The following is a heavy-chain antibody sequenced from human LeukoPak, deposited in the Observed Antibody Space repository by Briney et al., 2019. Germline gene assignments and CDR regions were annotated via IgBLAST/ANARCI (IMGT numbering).Heavy chain of an antibody. CDR3: ASGVVTGGYYYYYMDV. V-gene: IGHV4-4*07. CDR2: IYTSGST. D-gene: IGHD3-3*01. J-gene: IGHJ6*03. Sequence: SETPSLTCTVSGGSISSYYWSWIRQPAGKGLEWIGRIYTSGSTNYNPSLKSRVTMSVDTSKNQFSLKLSSVTAADTAVYYCASGVVTGGYYYYYMDVWGKGTTVTVSS. CDR1: GGSISSYY.